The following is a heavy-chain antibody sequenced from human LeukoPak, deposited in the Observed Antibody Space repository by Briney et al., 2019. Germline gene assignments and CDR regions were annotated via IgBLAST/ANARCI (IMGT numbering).Heavy chain of an antibody. CDR2: IKQDGSEE. Sequence: GGSLRLSCAASEFTFSNYWMNWVRQAPGKGLEWVANIKQDGSEEYYVDSVKGRFTISRDNAKNSLYLQMNSLRAEDTAVYYCARDPLPPNYYYYGMDVWGQGTTVTVSS. CDR3: ARDPLPPNYYYYGMDV. J-gene: IGHJ6*02. CDR1: EFTFSNYW. V-gene: IGHV3-7*01. D-gene: IGHD1-26*01.